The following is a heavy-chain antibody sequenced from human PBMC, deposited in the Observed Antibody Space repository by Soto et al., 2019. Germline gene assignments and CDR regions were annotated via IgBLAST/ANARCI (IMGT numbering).Heavy chain of an antibody. CDR3: VRGVVAADLAY. D-gene: IGHD6-13*01. CDR1: GYTFTRFY. J-gene: IGHJ4*02. Sequence: QVQLVQSGAEVKKPGASVKVSCKASGYTFTRFYMHWVRQAPGQGLEYIGIINPSGGGTTYEQKFQGRVNMTRDTSTSTVKMKLSNLRSEDAGVYYCVRGVVAADLAYWGQGNLGTVSS. V-gene: IGHV1-46*01. CDR2: INPSGGGT.